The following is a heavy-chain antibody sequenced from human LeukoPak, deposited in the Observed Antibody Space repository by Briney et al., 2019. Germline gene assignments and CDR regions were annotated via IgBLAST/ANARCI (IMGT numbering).Heavy chain of an antibody. D-gene: IGHD3-3*01. J-gene: IGHJ5*02. Sequence: SETLSLTCTVSGGSISSYYWSWIRQPAGKGLECIGRIYTSGSTNYNPSLKSRVTMSVDTSKNQFSLKLSSVTAADTAVYYCARETPITIFGVVIIGGYDNWFDPWGQGTLVTVSS. CDR1: GGSISSYY. CDR2: IYTSGST. CDR3: ARETPITIFGVVIIGGYDNWFDP. V-gene: IGHV4-4*07.